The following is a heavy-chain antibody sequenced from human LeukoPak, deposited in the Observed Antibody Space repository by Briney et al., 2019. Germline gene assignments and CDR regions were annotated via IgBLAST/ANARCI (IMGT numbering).Heavy chain of an antibody. Sequence: SETLSPTCAVSGASIRSRSYYWGWIRQPPGKGLEGFGSIYYSGSTYYNPSLKSRVPISVAAAKNQFSLRLSSVTAAHAAVISCARQGEGVRAFHIWGQGTMVTVSS. CDR3: ARQGEGVRAFHI. CDR2: IYYSGST. CDR1: GASIRSRSYY. V-gene: IGHV4-39*01. D-gene: IGHD3-10*01. J-gene: IGHJ3*02.